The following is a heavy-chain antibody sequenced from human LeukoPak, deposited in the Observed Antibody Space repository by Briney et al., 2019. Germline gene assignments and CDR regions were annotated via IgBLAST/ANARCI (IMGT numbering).Heavy chain of an antibody. CDR2: IWYDGSNQ. V-gene: IGHV3-33*01. Sequence: GRSLRLSCAASGLTFRNYGMHWVRQAPGKGLEWVAVIWYDGSNQYYVDSVKDRFTVSRDNAKNTLYLQMNSLRAEDTAVYYCATDRDSGKYYDYWGQGTLVTVSS. D-gene: IGHD1-26*01. CDR1: GLTFRNYG. CDR3: ATDRDSGKYYDY. J-gene: IGHJ4*02.